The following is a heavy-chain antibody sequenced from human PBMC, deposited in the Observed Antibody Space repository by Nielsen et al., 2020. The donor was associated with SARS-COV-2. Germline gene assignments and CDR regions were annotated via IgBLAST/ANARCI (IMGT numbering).Heavy chain of an antibody. CDR1: GYTFTGYY. D-gene: IGHD3-3*01. J-gene: IGHJ4*02. V-gene: IGHV1-2*02. CDR3: ARGITIFGVADY. CDR2: INPNSGGT. Sequence: GESLKISCAASGYTFTGYYMHWVRQAPGQGLEWMGWINPNSGGTNYAQKFQGRVTMTRDTSISTAYMELSRLRSDDTAVYYCARGITIFGVADYWGQGTLVTVSS.